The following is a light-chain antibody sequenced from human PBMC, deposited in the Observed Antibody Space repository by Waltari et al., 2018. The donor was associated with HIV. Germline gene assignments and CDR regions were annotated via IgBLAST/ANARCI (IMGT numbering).Light chain of an antibody. CDR1: SSNIGRNY. CDR3: AAWDDSLSGSWV. CDR2: RNI. V-gene: IGLV1-47*01. Sequence: QSVMTQPPSASGTPGQRVTISCSGSSSNIGRNYVNWYHQLPGTTPKLLIYRNIQRPSGVPDRFSGSKSGTSASLAISGLRSEDEADYYCAAWDDSLSGSWVFGGGTQVTVL. J-gene: IGLJ3*02.